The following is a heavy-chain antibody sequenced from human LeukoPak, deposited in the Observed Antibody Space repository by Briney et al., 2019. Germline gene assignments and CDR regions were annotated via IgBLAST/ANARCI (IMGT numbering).Heavy chain of an antibody. Sequence: GASVKDSCKASGYTFTSYGISWVRQAPGQGLEWMGWINTYKGNTQYAQRLQGRVTMTTDTSTNTAYMELGSLRSDDTAVYYCARHIAGTVTSGFDIWGQGTMVTVSS. D-gene: IGHD4-17*01. J-gene: IGHJ3*02. CDR2: INTYKGNT. V-gene: IGHV1-18*01. CDR3: ARHIAGTVTSGFDI. CDR1: GYTFTSYG.